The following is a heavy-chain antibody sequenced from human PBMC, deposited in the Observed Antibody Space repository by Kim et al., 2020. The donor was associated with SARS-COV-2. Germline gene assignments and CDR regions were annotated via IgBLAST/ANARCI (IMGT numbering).Heavy chain of an antibody. D-gene: IGHD1-26*01. Sequence: SETLSLTCTVSGGSISSGGYYWSWIRQHPGKGLEWIGYIYYSGSTYYNPSLKSRVTISVDTSKNQFSLKLSSVTAADTAVYYCARGEGATTPFDYWGQGTLVTVSS. J-gene: IGHJ4*02. CDR2: IYYSGST. CDR3: ARGEGATTPFDY. V-gene: IGHV4-31*03. CDR1: GGSISSGGYY.